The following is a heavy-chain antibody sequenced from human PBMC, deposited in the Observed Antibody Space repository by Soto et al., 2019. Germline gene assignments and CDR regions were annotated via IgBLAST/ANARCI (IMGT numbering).Heavy chain of an antibody. CDR3: ASYGRYCSGGSCRDY. V-gene: IGHV1-3*01. CDR2: INAGNGNT. Sequence: ASVKVSCKASGYTLTSYAMHRVLQAPGQRLEWMGWINAGNGNTKYSQKFQGRVTITRDTSASTAYMELSSLRSEDTAVYYCASYGRYCSGGSCRDYWGQGTLVTVSS. D-gene: IGHD2-15*01. J-gene: IGHJ4*02. CDR1: GYTLTSYA.